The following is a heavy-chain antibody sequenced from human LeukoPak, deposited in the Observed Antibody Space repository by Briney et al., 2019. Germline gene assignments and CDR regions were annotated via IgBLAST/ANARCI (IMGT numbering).Heavy chain of an antibody. CDR3: ARSANPGVHDFDP. J-gene: IGHJ5*02. V-gene: IGHV3-48*02. CDR1: GFAFSSYA. D-gene: IGHD6-6*01. CDR2: ISSSSKI. Sequence: PGGSLRLSCTASGFAFSSYAMAWLRQAPGKGLEWLSYISSSSKINYADSVKGRFPISRDNAKSSLYLQMISRRDEDTAVYYCARSANPGVHDFDPWGQETLLTVS.